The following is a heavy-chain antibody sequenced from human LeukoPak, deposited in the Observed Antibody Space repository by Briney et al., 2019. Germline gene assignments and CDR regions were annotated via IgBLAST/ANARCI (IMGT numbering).Heavy chain of an antibody. Sequence: SETLSLTCTVSGGSISSYYWSWVRQPPGKGLECIGYIYYSGSTTYNPSLKSRLTISVDTSKNQFSLSLSSVTAADTAVYYCTRLGVGNWFDPWGQGTLVTVSS. CDR3: TRLGVGNWFDP. D-gene: IGHD3-10*01. J-gene: IGHJ5*02. CDR2: IYYSGST. CDR1: GGSISSYY. V-gene: IGHV4-59*01.